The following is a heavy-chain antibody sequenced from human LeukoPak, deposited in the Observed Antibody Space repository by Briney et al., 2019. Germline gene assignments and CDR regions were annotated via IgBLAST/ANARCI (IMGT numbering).Heavy chain of an antibody. CDR2: ISPDGTTS. D-gene: IGHD1-26*01. CDR1: GFTFSDHY. CDR3: ARGQWGLDY. J-gene: IGHJ4*02. V-gene: IGHV3-11*01. Sequence: GGSLRLSCAAAGFTFSDHYMTWICQAPGKALEWVSYISPDGTTSYYADSLKGRFTVSRDNAKNSLYLQMNSLSAEDTAVYFCARGQWGLDYWGQGALVTVSS.